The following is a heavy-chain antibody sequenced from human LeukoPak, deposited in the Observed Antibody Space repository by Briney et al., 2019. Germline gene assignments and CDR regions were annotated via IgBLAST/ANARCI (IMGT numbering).Heavy chain of an antibody. J-gene: IGHJ4*02. CDR1: GSTFSSYE. CDR3: ARERTTIVSGTTIGAY. CDR2: ITGSGDTI. D-gene: IGHD2/OR15-2a*01. V-gene: IGHV3-48*03. Sequence: GGSLRLSCSASGSTFSSYEMNWVRQAPGKGLEWISYITGSGDTIYYADSVKGRFTISRDNAKNSLFLQMNSLTADDTAVYYCARERTTIVSGTTIGAYWGQGTLVTVSS.